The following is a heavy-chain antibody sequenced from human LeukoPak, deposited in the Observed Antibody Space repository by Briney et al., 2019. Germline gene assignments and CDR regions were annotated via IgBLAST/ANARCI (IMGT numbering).Heavy chain of an antibody. V-gene: IGHV4-34*01. J-gene: IGHJ5*02. CDR2: INHSGST. D-gene: IGHD3-22*01. Sequence: SETLSLTCAVYGGSFSGYYWSWIRQPPGKGLEWIGEINHSGSTNYNPSLKSRVTISVDTSKNQFSLKLSSVTAADTAVYYCARGRNTMIVVVRGSWFDPWGQGTLVTVSS. CDR3: ARGRNTMIVVVRGSWFDP. CDR1: GGSFSGYY.